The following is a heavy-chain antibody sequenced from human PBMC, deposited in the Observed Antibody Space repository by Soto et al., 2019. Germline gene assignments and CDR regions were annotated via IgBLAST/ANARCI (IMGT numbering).Heavy chain of an antibody. Sequence: EVQLVESGGGLVKPGGSLRLSCAASGFTFSSYSMTWVRQAPGKGLEWVASISSSSTYIYYADSLMGRFTISRDNAKNSLYLQMNSLRAEDTAVYYCARADSSGYHFDYWGQGTLVTVSS. J-gene: IGHJ4*02. D-gene: IGHD3-22*01. CDR1: GFTFSSYS. CDR2: ISSSSTYI. CDR3: ARADSSGYHFDY. V-gene: IGHV3-21*01.